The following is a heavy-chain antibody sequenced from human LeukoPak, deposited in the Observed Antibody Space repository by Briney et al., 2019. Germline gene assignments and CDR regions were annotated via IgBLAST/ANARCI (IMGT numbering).Heavy chain of an antibody. V-gene: IGHV3-48*01. CDR3: ARSPQTMVATYPFDI. D-gene: IGHD4/OR15-4a*01. CDR2: ISSSSSTI. Sequence: PGGSLRLSCAASGFTFSSYSMNWVRQAPGKGLEWVSYISSSSSTIYYADSVKGRFTISRDNAKNSLYLQMNSLRAEDTAVYYCARSPQTMVATYPFDIWGQGTMVTVSS. J-gene: IGHJ3*02. CDR1: GFTFSSYS.